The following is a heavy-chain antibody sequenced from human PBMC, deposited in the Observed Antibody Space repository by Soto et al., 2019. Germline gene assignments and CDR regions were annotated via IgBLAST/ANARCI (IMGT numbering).Heavy chain of an antibody. D-gene: IGHD2-21*02. CDR1: GGSISSGGYY. J-gene: IGHJ1*01. CDR2: IYYSGST. Sequence: SETLSLTCTVSGGSISSGGYYWSWIRQHPGKGLEWIGYIYYSGSTYYNPSLKSRVTISVDTSKNQFSLKLSSVTAADTAVYYCASQPRTVVTPSYFQHWGQGTLVTVSS. V-gene: IGHV4-31*03. CDR3: ASQPRTVVTPSYFQH.